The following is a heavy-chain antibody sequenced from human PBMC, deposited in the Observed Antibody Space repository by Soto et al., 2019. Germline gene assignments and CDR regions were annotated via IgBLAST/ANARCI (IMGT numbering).Heavy chain of an antibody. CDR2: ISAYNGNT. CDR3: ARDAYYYDSSGYWDYGMDV. D-gene: IGHD3-22*01. Sequence: GASVKVSCKAVGYSFTDFYLHWVRQAPGQGLEWMGWISAYNGNTNYAQKLQGRVTMTTDTSTSTAYMELRSLRSDDTAVYYCARDAYYYDSSGYWDYGMDVWGQGTTVTVSS. J-gene: IGHJ6*02. CDR1: GYSFTDFY. V-gene: IGHV1-18*04.